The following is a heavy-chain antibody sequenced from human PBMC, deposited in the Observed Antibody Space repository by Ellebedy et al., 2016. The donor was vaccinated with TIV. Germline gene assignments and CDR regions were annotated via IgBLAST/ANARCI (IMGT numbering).Heavy chain of an antibody. Sequence: PGGSLRLSCAASGFTFSSHDMHWVRQVTGKGLEWVSAIGSAGDTSYSGSVKGRFTISRENGKNSVYLQMNSLRAEDTAVYYCARASAGLDYWGQGTLVTVSS. V-gene: IGHV3-13*01. CDR2: IGSAGDT. CDR3: ARASAGLDY. D-gene: IGHD6-13*01. CDR1: GFTFSSHD. J-gene: IGHJ4*02.